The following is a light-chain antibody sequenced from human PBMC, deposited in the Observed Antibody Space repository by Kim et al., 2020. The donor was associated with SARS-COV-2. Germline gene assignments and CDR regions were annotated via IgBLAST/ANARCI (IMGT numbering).Light chain of an antibody. CDR1: SSDVGGYNY. CDR3: SSYTSSSRV. J-gene: IGLJ3*02. CDR2: DVS. V-gene: IGLV2-14*01. Sequence: QSALTQPASVSGSPGQSITISCTGTSSDVGGYNYVSWYQQHPGKAPKLMIYDVSKRPSGVSNRFSGPKSGNTASLTISGLQAEDEADYYCSSYTSSSRVFGGGTQLIVL.